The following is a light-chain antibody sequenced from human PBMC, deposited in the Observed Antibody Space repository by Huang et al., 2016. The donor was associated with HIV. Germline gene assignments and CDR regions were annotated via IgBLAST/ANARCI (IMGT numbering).Light chain of an antibody. CDR1: QSISNY. CDR3: QQSYSTPT. J-gene: IGKJ5*01. V-gene: IGKV1-39*01. CDR2: AAS. Sequence: DIQMTQSPSSLSASVGDRVTITCRASQSISNYLNWYQQKPGKAPNLLIYAASRLQSGVPSRFSGSGSVTDFTLTISSRQPEDFATYYCQQSYSTPTFGQGTRLQIK.